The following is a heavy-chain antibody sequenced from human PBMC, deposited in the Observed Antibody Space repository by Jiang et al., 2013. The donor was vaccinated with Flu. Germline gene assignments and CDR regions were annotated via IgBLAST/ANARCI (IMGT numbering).Heavy chain of an antibody. Sequence: KPTQTLTLTCTFSGFSLSTSGVGVGWIRQPPGKALEWLALIYWDDDKRYSPSLKSRLTITKDTSKNQVVLTMTNMDPVDTATYYCAHSPSQDYGDYVFLDYWGQGTLVTVSS. CDR3: AHSPSQDYGDYVFLDY. CDR2: IYWDDDK. D-gene: IGHD4-17*01. CDR1: GFSLSTSGVG. V-gene: IGHV2-5*02. J-gene: IGHJ4*02.